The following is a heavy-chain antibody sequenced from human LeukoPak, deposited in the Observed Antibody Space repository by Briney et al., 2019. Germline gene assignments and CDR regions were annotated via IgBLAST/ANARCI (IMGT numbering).Heavy chain of an antibody. J-gene: IGHJ6*02. CDR1: GHTFTSYA. V-gene: IGHV1-3*01. D-gene: IGHD6-19*01. CDR3: ARGPGTSYSSGWYRPSYYYGMDV. Sequence: GASVKVSCKASGHTFTSYAMHWVRQAPGQRLEWMGWINAGNGNTKYSQKFQGRVTITRDTSASTAYMELSSLRSEDTAVYYCARGPGTSYSSGWYRPSYYYGMDVWGQGTTVTVSS. CDR2: INAGNGNT.